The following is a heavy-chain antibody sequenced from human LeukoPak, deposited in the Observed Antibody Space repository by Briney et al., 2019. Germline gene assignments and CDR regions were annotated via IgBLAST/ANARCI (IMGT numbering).Heavy chain of an antibody. CDR2: IKTDGSEK. CDR3: ERDGQPINYYDVGGYYVKSFDS. Sequence: GGSLTLSCVGSGFTFSSYWMNWVRQAPGKGLEWVGNIKTDGSEKYYVDSVKGRFIIARDNAKKSLYRQMYVLASDDTATYYCERDGQPINYYDVGGYYVKSFDSWGQGTLVTVSS. D-gene: IGHD3-22*01. J-gene: IGHJ5*01. V-gene: IGHV3-7*01. CDR1: GFTFSSYW.